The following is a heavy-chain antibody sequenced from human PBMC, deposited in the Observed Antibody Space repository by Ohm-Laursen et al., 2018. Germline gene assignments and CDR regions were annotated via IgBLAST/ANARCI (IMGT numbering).Heavy chain of an antibody. D-gene: IGHD6-19*01. CDR1: GGSFSGYY. CDR2: INHSGST. V-gene: IGHV4-34*01. J-gene: IGHJ4*01. Sequence: SETLSLTCAVYGGSFSGYYWSWIRQPPGKGLEWIGEINHSGSTNYNPSLKSRVTISVDTSKNQFSLKLSSVTAADTALYYCAGTTQWLAFDSWGQGTLVTVSS. CDR3: AGTTQWLAFDS.